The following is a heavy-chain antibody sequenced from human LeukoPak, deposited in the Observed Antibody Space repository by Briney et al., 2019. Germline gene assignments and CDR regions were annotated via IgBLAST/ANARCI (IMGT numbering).Heavy chain of an antibody. CDR2: FYDTRSP. Sequence: SETLSLTCTVSGGSISLYYWSWIRQPPGKGLEWIGYFYDTRSPKYNPSLKSRVTISVDTSKNQFSLKLSSVTAADTAVYYCAREAYCTNGVCYKGRLNWFDPWGQGTLVTVSS. CDR3: AREAYCTNGVCYKGRLNWFDP. V-gene: IGHV4-59*01. J-gene: IGHJ5*02. D-gene: IGHD2-8*01. CDR1: GGSISLYY.